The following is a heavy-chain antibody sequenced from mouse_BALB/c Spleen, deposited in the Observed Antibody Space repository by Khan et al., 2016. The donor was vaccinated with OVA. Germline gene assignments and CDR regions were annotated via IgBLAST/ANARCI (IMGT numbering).Heavy chain of an antibody. CDR2: INPTSGYT. CDR3: GRDRKDK. D-gene: IGHD3-3*01. Sequence: QVQLKQSGAELAKPGASVKMSCKASGYTFTTYWMHWVKQRPGQGLEWIGFINPTSGYTYYNQQFTDKATLTADKSSSTAYMQLSSLTSDDAAVNYYGRDRKDKWGQGTTLTVSS. V-gene: IGHV1-7*01. CDR1: GYTFTTYW. J-gene: IGHJ2*01.